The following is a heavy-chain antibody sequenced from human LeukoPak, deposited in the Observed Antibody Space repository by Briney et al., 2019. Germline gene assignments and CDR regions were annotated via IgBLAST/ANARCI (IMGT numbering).Heavy chain of an antibody. V-gene: IGHV3-11*04. CDR1: GFTSSDYY. D-gene: IGHD1-1*01. Sequence: GGSLRLSCAASGFTSSDYYMSWIRQAPGKGLEWISYISGSGSSTYFADSVKGRFTISRDNAKNSLSLQMNSLRTEDTAVYYCARGTGFFDPWGQGTLVTVSS. J-gene: IGHJ5*02. CDR3: ARGTGFFDP. CDR2: ISGSGSST.